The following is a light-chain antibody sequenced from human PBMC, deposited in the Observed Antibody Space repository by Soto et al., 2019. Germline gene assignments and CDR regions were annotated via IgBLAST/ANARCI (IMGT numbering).Light chain of an antibody. V-gene: IGKV4-1*01. CDR2: WAA. Sequence: IVMTQSPDSLAVSLGERATIKYRTRVLYTSSKKDFLAWYQQKPGQPPKLLIYWAATRESGVPDRFSGSGSGTDFTLTISSLQAEDVAVYYCQQYYSTPRLTFGGGTKVDIK. CDR1: RVLYTSSKKDF. CDR3: QQYYSTPRLT. J-gene: IGKJ4*01.